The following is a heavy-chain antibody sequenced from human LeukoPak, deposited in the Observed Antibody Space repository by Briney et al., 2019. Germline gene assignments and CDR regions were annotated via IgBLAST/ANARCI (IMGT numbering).Heavy chain of an antibody. J-gene: IGHJ4*02. CDR3: ARVSSSGVYFFDC. CDR1: GFTFSSYS. V-gene: IGHV3-21*04. CDR2: ISGSSSYI. D-gene: IGHD3-22*01. Sequence: GGSLRLSCAASGFTFSSYSMNWVRQAPGKGLEWVSSISGSSSYIYYADSVKGRFTISRDNAKNSLYLQMNSLRAEDTAMYYCARVSSSGVYFFDCWGQGTLVTVSS.